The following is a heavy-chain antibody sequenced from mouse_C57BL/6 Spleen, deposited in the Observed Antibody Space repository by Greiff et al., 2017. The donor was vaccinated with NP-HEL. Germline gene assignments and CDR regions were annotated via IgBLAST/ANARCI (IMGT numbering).Heavy chain of an antibody. Sequence: VKLQQPGAELVRPGSSVKLSCKASGYTFTSYWMHWVKQRPIQGLEWIGNIDPSDSETHYNQKFKDKATLTVDKSSSTAYMQLSSLTSEDSAVYYCARERGYDYDLFAYWGQGTLVTVSA. D-gene: IGHD2-4*01. CDR3: ARERGYDYDLFAY. CDR1: GYTFTSYW. CDR2: IDPSDSET. V-gene: IGHV1-52*01. J-gene: IGHJ3*01.